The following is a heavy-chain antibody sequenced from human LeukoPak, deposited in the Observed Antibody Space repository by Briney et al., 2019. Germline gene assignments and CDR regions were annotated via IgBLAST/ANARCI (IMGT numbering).Heavy chain of an antibody. CDR2: IYYTGNT. J-gene: IGHJ5*02. CDR1: GGSIGRDNYY. V-gene: IGHV4-39*07. Sequence: PSETLSLTCTVSGGSIGRDNYYWGWIRQPPGKGLEWIGSIYYTGNTYYNPSLKSRVTISVDTSNNQFSLKLRSMTAADTAVYYCARDESPLDPWGQGTLVTVSS. CDR3: ARDESPLDP.